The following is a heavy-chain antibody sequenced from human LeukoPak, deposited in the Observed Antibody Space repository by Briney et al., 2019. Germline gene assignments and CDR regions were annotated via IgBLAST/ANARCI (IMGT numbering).Heavy chain of an antibody. J-gene: IGHJ3*02. CDR1: GFTISNAW. Sequence: GGSLRLSCAASGFTISNAWMSWVRQAPGKGLEWVGRIKSKTDGGTTDYAAPVKGRFTISRDDSKNTLYLQMNSLRAEDTAVYYCARDRISVRGVIIPPGAFDIWGQGTMVTVSS. CDR2: IKSKTDGGTT. CDR3: ARDRISVRGVIIPPGAFDI. V-gene: IGHV3-15*01. D-gene: IGHD3-10*01.